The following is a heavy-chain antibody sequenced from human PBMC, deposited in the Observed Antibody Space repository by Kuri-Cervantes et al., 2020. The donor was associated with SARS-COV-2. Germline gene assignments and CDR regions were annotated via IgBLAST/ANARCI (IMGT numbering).Heavy chain of an antibody. CDR2: ISPDGSYT. V-gene: IGHV3-74*01. CDR1: GFTFSGDW. Sequence: GESLKISCAASGFTFSGDWIHWVRQAPGKGLEWVSRISPDGSYTNNADSVKGRFTLSRDNAKNMLFLQMNSLRAEDTAVYYCVRDGDHWNFDYWGQGTLVTVSS. CDR3: VRDGDHWNFDY. J-gene: IGHJ4*02. D-gene: IGHD1-1*01.